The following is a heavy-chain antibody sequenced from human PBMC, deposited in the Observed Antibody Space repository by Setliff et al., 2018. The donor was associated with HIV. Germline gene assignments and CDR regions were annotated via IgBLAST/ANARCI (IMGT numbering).Heavy chain of an antibody. CDR1: GFSFRTYW. Sequence: GGSLRLSCAASGFSFRTYWMSWVRQAPGKGLEWVANMKYDGTEIYYVDAVKDRFTISRDNAKKSVFLHMNSLRGEDTAVYYCVREGEYFDTIGHYLVRRFFDLWGQGTMVTVSS. CDR2: MKYDGTEI. D-gene: IGHD3-9*01. J-gene: IGHJ3*01. CDR3: VREGEYFDTIGHYLVRRFFDL. V-gene: IGHV3-7*01.